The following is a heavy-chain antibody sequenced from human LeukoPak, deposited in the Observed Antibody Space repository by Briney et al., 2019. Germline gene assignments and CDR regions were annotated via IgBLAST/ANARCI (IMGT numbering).Heavy chain of an antibody. CDR1: GFTFNSYG. V-gene: IGHV3-30*02. J-gene: IGHJ4*02. CDR3: AKDRREYSSGWYLDY. CDR2: IRYDGSNK. D-gene: IGHD6-19*01. Sequence: PGGSLRLSCAASGFTFNSYGMHWVRQAPGKGLEWVAFIRYDGSNKYYADSVKGRFTISRDNSKNTLYLQMNSLRAEDTAVYYCAKDRREYSSGWYLDYWGQGTLVTVSS.